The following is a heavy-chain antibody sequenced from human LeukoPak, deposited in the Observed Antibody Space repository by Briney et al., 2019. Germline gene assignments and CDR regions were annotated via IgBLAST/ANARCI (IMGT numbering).Heavy chain of an antibody. J-gene: IGHJ5*02. Sequence: GASVKVSCKASGYTFTSYDINWVRQATGQGLEWMGWMNPNGGNTGYAQKFQGRVTMTRNTSISTAYMELSSLRSEDTAVYYCARGRYCSGGSCYGDWFDPWGQGTLVTVSS. CDR2: MNPNGGNT. V-gene: IGHV1-8*01. CDR3: ARGRYCSGGSCYGDWFDP. D-gene: IGHD2-15*01. CDR1: GYTFTSYD.